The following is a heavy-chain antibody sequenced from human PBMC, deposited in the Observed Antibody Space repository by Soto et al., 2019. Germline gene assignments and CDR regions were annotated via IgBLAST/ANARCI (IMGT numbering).Heavy chain of an antibody. CDR3: ARVDVDTAMVIDY. D-gene: IGHD5-18*01. CDR2: IYYSGST. CDR1: GGSMFSYY. V-gene: IGHV4-59*01. Sequence: SETLSLTCTVSGGSMFSYYWSWIRQPPGKGLEWIGYIYYSGSTNYNPSLKSRVTISVDTSKNQFSLKLSSVTAADTAVYYCARVDVDTAMVIDYWGQGTLVTVSS. J-gene: IGHJ4*02.